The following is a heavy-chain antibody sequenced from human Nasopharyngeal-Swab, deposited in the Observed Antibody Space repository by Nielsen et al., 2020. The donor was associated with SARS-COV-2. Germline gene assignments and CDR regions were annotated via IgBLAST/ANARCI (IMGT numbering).Heavy chain of an antibody. CDR2: IYSGGST. D-gene: IGHD6-13*01. CDR3: ARLGSSSWYANWFDP. V-gene: IGHV3-53*01. Sequence: RQPPGKGLEWVSVIYSGGSTYYADSVKGRFTISRDNSKNTLYLQMNSLRAEDTAVYYCARLGSSSWYANWFDPWGQGTLVTVSS. J-gene: IGHJ5*02.